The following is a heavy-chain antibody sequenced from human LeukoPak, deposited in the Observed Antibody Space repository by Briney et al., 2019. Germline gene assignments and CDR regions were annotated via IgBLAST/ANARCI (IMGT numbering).Heavy chain of an antibody. CDR3: ASEYYYGSGSPMGY. J-gene: IGHJ4*02. Sequence: GRSLRLSCAASGSTFSSYEMNWVRQAPGKGLEWVSYISSSGSTIYYADSVKGRFTISRDNAKNSLYLQMNSLRAEDTAVYYCASEYYYGSGSPMGYWGQGTLVTVSS. CDR2: ISSSGSTI. CDR1: GSTFSSYE. V-gene: IGHV3-48*03. D-gene: IGHD3-10*01.